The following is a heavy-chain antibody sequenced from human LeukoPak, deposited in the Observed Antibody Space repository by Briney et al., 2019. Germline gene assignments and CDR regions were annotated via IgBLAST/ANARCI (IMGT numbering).Heavy chain of an antibody. V-gene: IGHV1-8*03. CDR1: GYTFTGYY. Sequence: ASVKVSCKASGYTFTGYYMHWVRQAPGQGLEWMGWMNPNSGNTGYAQKFQGRVTITRNTSISTAYMELSSLRSEDTAVYYCARKYGSGSSKTYNWFDPWGQGTLVTVSS. J-gene: IGHJ5*02. CDR2: MNPNSGNT. CDR3: ARKYGSGSSKTYNWFDP. D-gene: IGHD3-10*01.